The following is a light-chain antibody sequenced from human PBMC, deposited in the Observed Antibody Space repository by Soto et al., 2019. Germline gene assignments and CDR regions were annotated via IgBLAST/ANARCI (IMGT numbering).Light chain of an antibody. CDR2: DGD. J-gene: IGLJ3*02. CDR1: GSNIGSHFA. CDR3: QACDSGLTGVV. Sequence: QSVLTQPPSVSGAPGQTVTISCTGTGSNIGSHFAVHWYQQLPGKAPELLIYDGDNRRSGVPERFSGSTSGASASLAITGVQAEDEADCYCQACDSGLTGVVFGGGTKLTVL. V-gene: IGLV1-40*01.